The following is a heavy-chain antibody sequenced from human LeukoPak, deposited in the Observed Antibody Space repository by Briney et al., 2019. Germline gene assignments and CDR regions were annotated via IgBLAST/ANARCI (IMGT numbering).Heavy chain of an antibody. CDR3: AKRSDYGNSPTKDYYFDY. V-gene: IGHV3-23*01. Sequence: GGSLRLSCAVSGFTFSRYPMSWVRQAPGQGLEWVSNIGTSDDTYYADSVKGRFTISRDDSKNTLYLQMNSLRAEDTAVYYCAKRSDYGNSPTKDYYFDYWGQGTPVTVSS. D-gene: IGHD4-17*01. J-gene: IGHJ4*02. CDR2: IGTSDDT. CDR1: GFTFSRYP.